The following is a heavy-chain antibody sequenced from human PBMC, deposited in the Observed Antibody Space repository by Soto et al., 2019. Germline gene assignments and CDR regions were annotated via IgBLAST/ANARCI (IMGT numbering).Heavy chain of an antibody. CDR1: GYTFSSYG. CDR3: ARREVGTTLDFDY. V-gene: IGHV1-18*01. D-gene: IGHD1-26*01. Sequence: QVQLVQSGAEVKKPGASVKVSCKASGYTFSSYGISWVRQAPGQGLEWMGWISAYNGNTKYAQKLQGRVTITTDTSTSTAYMELSSLISDDTAVYYCARREVGTTLDFDYWGQGTLVTVSS. CDR2: ISAYNGNT. J-gene: IGHJ4*02.